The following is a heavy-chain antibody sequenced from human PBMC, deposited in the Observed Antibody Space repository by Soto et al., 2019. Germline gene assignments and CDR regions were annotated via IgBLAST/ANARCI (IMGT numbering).Heavy chain of an antibody. D-gene: IGHD3-22*01. CDR1: GFTFTSSA. V-gene: IGHV1-58*01. CDR3: AYDSSGYYYFDY. Sequence: SRKVSCKASGFTFTSSAVQWVQQARGQRLEWIGWIVVGSGNTNYAQKFQERVTITRDMSTSTAYMELSSLRSEDTAVYYCAYDSSGYYYFDYWGQGTLVTVS. J-gene: IGHJ4*02. CDR2: IVVGSGNT.